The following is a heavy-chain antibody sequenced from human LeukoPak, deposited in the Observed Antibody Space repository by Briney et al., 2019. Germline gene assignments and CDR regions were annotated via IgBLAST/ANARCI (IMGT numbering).Heavy chain of an antibody. V-gene: IGHV5-51*01. Sequence: GESLKISCKGSGYSFTSYWIGWVRQMPGKGLEWMRIIYPGDSDTRYSPSFQGQVTISADKSISTAYLQWSSLKASDTAMYYCARLEATMVQYYYYGMDVWGQGTTVTVSS. CDR2: IYPGDSDT. J-gene: IGHJ6*02. D-gene: IGHD3-10*01. CDR1: GYSFTSYW. CDR3: ARLEATMVQYYYYGMDV.